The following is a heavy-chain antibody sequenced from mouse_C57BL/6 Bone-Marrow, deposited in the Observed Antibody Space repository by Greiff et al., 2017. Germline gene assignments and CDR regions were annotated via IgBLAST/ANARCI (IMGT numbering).Heavy chain of an antibody. J-gene: IGHJ1*03. CDR2: ILPSIGRT. D-gene: IGHD1-1*01. CDR3: ARRWSGSSSYCYFDV. V-gene: IGHV15-2*01. CDR1: DSEVFPIAY. Sequence: QVQLQQSGSELRSPGSSVKLSCKDFDSEVFPIAYMSWVRQKPGHGFEWIGGILPSIGRTIYGEMFEDKATLDADTLSNTAYLELNSLTSEDSAIYYCARRWSGSSSYCYFDVWGTGTTVTVTS.